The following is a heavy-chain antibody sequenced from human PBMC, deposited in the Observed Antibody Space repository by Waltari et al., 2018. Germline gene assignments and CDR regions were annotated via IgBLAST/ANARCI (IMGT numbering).Heavy chain of an antibody. CDR3: GKGKYGSAYSAVDY. CDR1: GLGLSNYA. Sequence: VQLLDSGGGLEQPGGSPSLCCATSGLGLSNYAMRWVRQAAGKGLDWVAANSSDSGKRCYAYSVKGRFTISRDTSRNMRYRYRNSVRAEDTPVYYCGKGKYGSAYSAVDYWGQGTLVTVSS. V-gene: IGHV3-30-3*02. D-gene: IGHD3-22*01. J-gene: IGHJ4*02. CDR2: NSSDSGKR.